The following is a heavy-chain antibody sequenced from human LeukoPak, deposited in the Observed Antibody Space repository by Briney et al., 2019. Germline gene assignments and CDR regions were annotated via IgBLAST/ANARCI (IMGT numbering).Heavy chain of an antibody. J-gene: IGHJ4*02. V-gene: IGHV1-2*02. CDR2: INPNSGGT. D-gene: IGHD4-23*01. CDR3: ARGYGGNPFQYYFDY. Sequence: GASVKVSCKASGYTFTGYYMHWVRQAPGQGLEWMGWINPNSGGTNYAQKFQGRVTMTRDTSISTAYMELSRLRSDDTAVYYCARGYGGNPFQYYFDYWGQGTLVTVSS. CDR1: GYTFTGYY.